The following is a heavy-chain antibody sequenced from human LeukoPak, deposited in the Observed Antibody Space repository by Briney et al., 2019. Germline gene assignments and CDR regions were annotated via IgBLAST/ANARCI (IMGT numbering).Heavy chain of an antibody. Sequence: ASVKVSCKASGYTFSDYYMHWVRQAPGRGLEWMGCVNLDSGVTDYAQKFQGRITMTRDTSISTAYMDLSNLKSDDTGIYFCAREPIRVFDYFDLWGRGTLVTVSS. CDR1: GYTFSDYY. D-gene: IGHD3-9*01. V-gene: IGHV1-2*02. J-gene: IGHJ2*01. CDR3: AREPIRVFDYFDL. CDR2: VNLDSGVT.